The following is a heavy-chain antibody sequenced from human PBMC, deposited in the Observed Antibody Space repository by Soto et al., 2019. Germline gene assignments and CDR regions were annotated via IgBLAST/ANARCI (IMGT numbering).Heavy chain of an antibody. V-gene: IGHV4-39*01. J-gene: IGHJ5*02. CDR1: GGSISSSSYY. D-gene: IGHD1-26*01. CDR3: ARLRMGPLWDWFDP. Sequence: QLQLQESGPGLVKPSETLSLTCTVSGGSISSSSYYWGWIRQPPGKGLEWIGSIYYSGSTYYNPSLKSRVTISVDTSKNQFSLKLSSVTAADTAVYYCARLRMGPLWDWFDPWGQGTLVTVSS. CDR2: IYYSGST.